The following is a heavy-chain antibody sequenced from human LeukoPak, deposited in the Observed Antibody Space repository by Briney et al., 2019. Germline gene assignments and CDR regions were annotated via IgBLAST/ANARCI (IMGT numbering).Heavy chain of an antibody. Sequence: PSETLSLTCTVSGGSISSSSYYWGWIRQPPGKGLEWIGSIYYSGTTYYNPSLKSRVTISVDTSKNQFSLEVTSMTAADTAVYYCARHSSAARPNFDYWGQGTLVTVSS. CDR1: GGSISSSSYY. J-gene: IGHJ4*02. CDR2: IYYSGTT. V-gene: IGHV4-39*01. CDR3: ARHSSAARPNFDY. D-gene: IGHD6-6*01.